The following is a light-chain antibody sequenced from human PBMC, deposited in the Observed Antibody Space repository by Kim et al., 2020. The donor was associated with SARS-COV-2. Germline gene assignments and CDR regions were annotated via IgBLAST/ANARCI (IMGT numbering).Light chain of an antibody. CDR1: QSVRNNY. Sequence: EIVLTQSPATLSSSPGERATLSCGASQSVRNNYVAWYQLKPGLAPRLVIYDASIRATGIPDRFSGSGSGTDFTLTISRLEPEDFAVYFCRQYGSQKLLTFGGGTKVDI. V-gene: IGKV3D-20*01. J-gene: IGKJ4*01. CDR2: DAS. CDR3: RQYGSQKLLT.